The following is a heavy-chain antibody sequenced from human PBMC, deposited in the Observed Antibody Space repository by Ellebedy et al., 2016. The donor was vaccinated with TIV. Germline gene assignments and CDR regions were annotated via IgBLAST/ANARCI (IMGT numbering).Heavy chain of an antibody. Sequence: GGSLRLSXAASGFSFSSYTMSWIRQAPGKGLEWVSFISLTSTATGVGYADSVRGRFTISRDDAKNSLYLEINSLRAEDSAVYYCARENFYGMDVWGQGTTVTVSS. J-gene: IGHJ6*02. CDR2: ISLTSTATGV. V-gene: IGHV3-48*04. CDR1: GFSFSSYT. CDR3: ARENFYGMDV.